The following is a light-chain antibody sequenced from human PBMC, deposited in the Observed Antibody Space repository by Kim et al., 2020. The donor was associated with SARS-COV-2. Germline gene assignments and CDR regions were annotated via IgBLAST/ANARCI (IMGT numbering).Light chain of an antibody. CDR3: GSRDTSGSQRL. CDR2: SQN. J-gene: IGLJ3*02. Sequence: SSELTQDPAVSVALGQTVKITCQGVSLRSSYASWYQQKPGQAPILVMFSQNNRPSGIPDRFSGSSSGDTASLTITGARAEDEADYYCGSRDTSGSQRLFGGGTKVTVL. CDR1: SLRSSY. V-gene: IGLV3-19*01.